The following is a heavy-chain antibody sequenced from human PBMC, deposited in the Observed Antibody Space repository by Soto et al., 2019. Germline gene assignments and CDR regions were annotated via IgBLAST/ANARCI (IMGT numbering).Heavy chain of an antibody. CDR1: GYSFTSYW. V-gene: IGHV5-10-1*01. D-gene: IGHD3-10*01. J-gene: IGHJ6*02. CDR3: ASWSNYYGSGSYYNPVTNYYYGMDV. Sequence: LGESLKISCKGSGYSFTSYWISWVRQMPGKGLEWMGRIDPSDSYTNYSPSFQGHVTISADKSISTAYLQWSSLKASDTAMYYCASWSNYYGSGSYYNPVTNYYYGMDVWGQGTTVTVSS. CDR2: IDPSDSYT.